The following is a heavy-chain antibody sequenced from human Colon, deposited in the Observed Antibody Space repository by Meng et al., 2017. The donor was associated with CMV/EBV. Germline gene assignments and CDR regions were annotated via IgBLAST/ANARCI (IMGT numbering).Heavy chain of an antibody. CDR3: AKLVAHTMEEFEL. D-gene: IGHD3-10*01. CDR2: INCRHGQT. J-gene: IGHJ4*02. CDR1: GYTFTDYY. V-gene: IGHV1-2*02. Sequence: QVQLVQSGAEVKTPXXSVKVXCKASGYTFTDYYIHWVRQAPGQGPENMGWINCRHGQTHYPEKFQGRVTMTRDTSISTVYMELSSLKSADTAMYYCAKLVAHTMEEFELWGQGTLVTVSS.